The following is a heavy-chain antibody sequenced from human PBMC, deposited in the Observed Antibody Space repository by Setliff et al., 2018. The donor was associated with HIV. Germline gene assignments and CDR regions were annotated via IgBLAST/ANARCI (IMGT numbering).Heavy chain of an antibody. Sequence: SGPTLVNPTQTLTLTCSFSGFSLSATGVGVAWIRQPPGKALEWLALIYWDDDKFYNTSLKTRLTISKDSSKNQVVLRMTNMDPVDTATYYCARFYSNYAAFDSWGQGTLVTVSS. CDR2: IYWDDDK. J-gene: IGHJ4*02. CDR1: GFSLSATGVG. CDR3: ARFYSNYAAFDS. D-gene: IGHD4-4*01. V-gene: IGHV2-70*01.